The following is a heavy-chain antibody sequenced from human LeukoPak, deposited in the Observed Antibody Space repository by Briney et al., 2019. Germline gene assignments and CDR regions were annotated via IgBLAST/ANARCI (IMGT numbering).Heavy chain of an antibody. V-gene: IGHV3-23*01. CDR1: GFTFSSYA. J-gene: IGHJ4*02. Sequence: GGSLRLSCVGSGFTFSSYAMSWVRQAPGKGLEWVSAIGNGGDSTHYADSVKGRFTISRDNSKNTLYLQMNSLRAEDTAVYYCARGYCSSTSCYAFDYWGQGTLVTVSS. CDR2: IGNGGDST. CDR3: ARGYCSSTSCYAFDY. D-gene: IGHD2-2*01.